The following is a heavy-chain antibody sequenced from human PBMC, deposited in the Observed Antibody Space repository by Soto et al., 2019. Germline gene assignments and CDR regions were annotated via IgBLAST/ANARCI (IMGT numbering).Heavy chain of an antibody. J-gene: IGHJ6*02. CDR2: ISAYNGKT. CDR3: ARSRRDYYGMDV. V-gene: IGHV1-18*01. CDR1: GYTFTNYG. Sequence: GASVKVSCKASGYTFTNYGITWVRQAPGQGLEWMGWISAYNGKTNYAQKLQGRVTMTRDTSISTAYMELSRLRSDDTAVYYCARSRRDYYGMDVWGQGTTVTVSS.